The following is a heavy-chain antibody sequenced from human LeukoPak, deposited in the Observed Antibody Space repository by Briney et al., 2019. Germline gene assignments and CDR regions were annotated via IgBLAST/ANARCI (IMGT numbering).Heavy chain of an antibody. D-gene: IGHD3-10*01. Sequence: PSGTLSLTCTVSGGSIYTSTYWGWTRQPPGKGLEWMGGMFYSGRTFYNPSLKSRVTISVDTSKNQFSLRLTSVTAADTAVYYCARVSLHYHSGNYGWYFDSWGQGTLVTVSS. CDR3: ARVSLHYHSGNYGWYFDS. J-gene: IGHJ4*02. CDR1: GGSIYTSTY. V-gene: IGHV4-39*07. CDR2: MFYSGRT.